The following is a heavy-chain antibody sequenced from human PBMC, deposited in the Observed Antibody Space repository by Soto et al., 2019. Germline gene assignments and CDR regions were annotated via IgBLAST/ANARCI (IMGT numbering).Heavy chain of an antibody. V-gene: IGHV1-69*02. CDR2: IIPILGIA. J-gene: IGHJ4*02. CDR3: ASSGSGVSTVTTSPYPYSFDY. D-gene: IGHD4-4*01. CDR1: GGTFSSYT. Sequence: QVQLVQSGAEVKKPGSSVKVSCKASGGTFSSYTISWVRQAPGQGLDWMGRIIPILGIANYAQKFQCRVTLTADKSTSTAYMEMSSLRSEDKAVYYCASSGSGVSTVTTSPYPYSFDYWGQGTLVTVSS.